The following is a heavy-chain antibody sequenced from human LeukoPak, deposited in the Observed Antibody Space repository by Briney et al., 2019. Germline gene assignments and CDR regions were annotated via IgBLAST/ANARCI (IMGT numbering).Heavy chain of an antibody. J-gene: IGHJ3*02. Sequence: GASVKVSCKASGYTLRQYSISCVRQVPGKGLEWMGWVSPSHTTRVYAQQFQGRVTMTADTNTNTVSMELRSLRSDDTAVYFCARDYILPLETDNGDGFAIWGQGTVVSVSS. CDR2: VSPSHTTR. CDR1: GYTLRQYS. CDR3: ARDYILPLETDNGDGFAI. V-gene: IGHV1-18*01. D-gene: IGHD3-3*02.